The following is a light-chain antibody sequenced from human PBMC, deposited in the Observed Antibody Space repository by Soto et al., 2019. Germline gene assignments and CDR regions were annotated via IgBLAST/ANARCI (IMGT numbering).Light chain of an antibody. CDR3: SSYTSRSTLVV. CDR1: SSDVGGYNY. Sequence: QSALTQPASVSGSPGQSSTISCTGTSSDVGGYNYDSWYQQHPGKAPKLLIDDVSNRPSGGSTRFSASKSGNTASLTISGRQGEDEDDYYCSSYTSRSTLVVFGGGTKVTVL. CDR2: DVS. V-gene: IGLV2-14*01. J-gene: IGLJ2*01.